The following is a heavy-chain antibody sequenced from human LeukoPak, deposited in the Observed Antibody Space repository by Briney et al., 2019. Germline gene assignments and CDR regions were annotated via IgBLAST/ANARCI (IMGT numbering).Heavy chain of an antibody. Sequence: PSETLSLTCTVSGYSISSGYYWGWIRQPPGKGLEWIGSIYHSGSTYYNPSLKSRVTISVDTSKNQFSLKLSSVTAADTAVYYCARANMENIVVVPAAMDGLDYWGQGTLVTVSS. V-gene: IGHV4-38-2*02. CDR3: ARANMENIVVVPAAMDGLDY. J-gene: IGHJ4*02. D-gene: IGHD2-2*01. CDR1: GYSISSGYY. CDR2: IYHSGST.